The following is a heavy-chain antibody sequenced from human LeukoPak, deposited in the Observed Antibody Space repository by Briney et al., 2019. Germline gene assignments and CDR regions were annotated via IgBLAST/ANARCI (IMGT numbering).Heavy chain of an antibody. CDR2: IYPGDSDT. J-gene: IGHJ4*02. V-gene: IGHV5-51*01. CDR1: GYSFTSYW. CDR3: ASSRGYYDILTGYYRWNY. D-gene: IGHD3-9*01. Sequence: GESLKISCKGSGYSFTSYWIGWVRQMPGKGLEWMGIIYPGDSDTRYSPSFQGQVTISADKSISTAYLQWSSLKASDTAMYYCASSRGYYDILTGYYRWNYWGQGTLVTVSS.